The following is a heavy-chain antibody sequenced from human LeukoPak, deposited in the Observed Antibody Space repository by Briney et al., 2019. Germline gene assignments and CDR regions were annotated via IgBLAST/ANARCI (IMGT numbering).Heavy chain of an antibody. CDR3: ARDRIVVVTATFDN. Sequence: GGSLRLSCAASGFTFRSYSMHWVRQAPGKGLEWVSSITGSSNHKYYADSVKGRFTISRDNAKSSLYLQMDSLRAEDTAVYYCARDRIVVVTATFDNWGQGTLVTVSS. V-gene: IGHV3-21*01. J-gene: IGHJ4*02. CDR2: ITGSSNHK. D-gene: IGHD2-21*02. CDR1: GFTFRSYS.